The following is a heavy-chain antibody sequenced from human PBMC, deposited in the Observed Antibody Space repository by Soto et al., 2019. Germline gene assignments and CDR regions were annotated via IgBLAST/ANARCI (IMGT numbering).Heavy chain of an antibody. CDR1: GGTFSSYA. CDR3: ARAGNYYDSKNYGMDV. J-gene: IGHJ6*02. D-gene: IGHD3-22*01. V-gene: IGHV1-69*01. Sequence: QVQLVQSGAEGKKPGSSVKVSCKASGGTFSSYAISWGRQAPGQGLEWMGGIIPIFGTANYAQKFQGRVTITADESTSTAYMELSSLRSEDTAVYYCARAGNYYDSKNYGMDVWGQGTTVTVSS. CDR2: IIPIFGTA.